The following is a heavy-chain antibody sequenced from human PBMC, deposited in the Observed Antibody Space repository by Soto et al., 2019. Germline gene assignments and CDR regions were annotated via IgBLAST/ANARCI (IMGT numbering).Heavy chain of an antibody. Sequence: PGGSLRHSCSASGFTFSSYGMHWFRQAPGKGLEWVAVISYDGSNKYYADSVKGRFTISRDNSKNTLYLQMNSLRAEDTAVYYGAIDKGGSYSSGDDGTYYFDHWGLGT. CDR2: ISYDGSNK. J-gene: IGHJ4*02. D-gene: IGHD3-22*01. CDR1: GFTFSSYG. CDR3: AIDKGGSYSSGDDGTYYFDH. V-gene: IGHV3-30*03.